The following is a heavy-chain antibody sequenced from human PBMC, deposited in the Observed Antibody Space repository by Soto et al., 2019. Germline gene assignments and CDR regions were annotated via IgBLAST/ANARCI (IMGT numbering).Heavy chain of an antibody. D-gene: IGHD2-8*02. CDR1: GYNFANFW. CDR3: AAGYSTGLDAFDI. CDR2: IFPGDSDT. J-gene: IGHJ3*02. Sequence: GESLKISCKGSGYNFANFWIGWVRQMPGKGLEWMGMIFPGDSDTKNSPSLEGQITMSVDKSDSSAYLQWRSLKASDTAIYYCAAGYSTGLDAFDIWGQGTMGTV. V-gene: IGHV5-51*01.